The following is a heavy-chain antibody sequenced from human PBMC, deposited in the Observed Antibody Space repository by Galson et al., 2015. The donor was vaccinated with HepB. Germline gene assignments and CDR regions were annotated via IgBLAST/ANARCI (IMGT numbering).Heavy chain of an antibody. Sequence: SLRLSCAASGFDFSIYGMNWVRQAPGKGLEWVAVIWFDGSNEDYVDSVKGRFTISRDNYQKTMYLQMNSLRAEDTAVYYCAREIKGRWYHFEYWGQGALVTVSS. CDR2: IWFDGSNE. D-gene: IGHD2-2*01. V-gene: IGHV3-33*01. CDR1: GFDFSIYG. J-gene: IGHJ4*02. CDR3: AREIKGRWYHFEY.